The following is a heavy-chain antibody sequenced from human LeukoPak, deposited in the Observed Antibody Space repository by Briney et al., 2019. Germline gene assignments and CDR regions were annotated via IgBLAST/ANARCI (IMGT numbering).Heavy chain of an antibody. CDR1: GFTFSSYS. Sequence: PGGSLRLSCAASGFTFSSYSMNWVRQAPGKGLEWVSYISSSSSTIYYADSVKGRFTISRDNAKNSLYLQMNSLRAEDTAVYYCARVFSLGYSYANFDYWGQGTLVTVSS. J-gene: IGHJ4*02. D-gene: IGHD5-18*01. CDR3: ARVFSLGYSYANFDY. CDR2: ISSSSSTI. V-gene: IGHV3-48*01.